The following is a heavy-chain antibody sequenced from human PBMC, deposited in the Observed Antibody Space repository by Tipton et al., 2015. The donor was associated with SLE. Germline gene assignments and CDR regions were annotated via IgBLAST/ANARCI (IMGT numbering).Heavy chain of an antibody. Sequence: TLSLTCTVSGGSISSYYWSWIRPPPGKGLEWIGYIYYSGSTNYNPPLKSRGTISVDTSKNQFSLKLSSVTAADTAVYYCAREGRYPYYYYYMDVWGKGTTVTVSS. CDR3: AREGRYPYYYYYMDV. CDR1: GGSISSYY. D-gene: IGHD2-2*01. J-gene: IGHJ6*03. V-gene: IGHV4-59*01. CDR2: IYYSGST.